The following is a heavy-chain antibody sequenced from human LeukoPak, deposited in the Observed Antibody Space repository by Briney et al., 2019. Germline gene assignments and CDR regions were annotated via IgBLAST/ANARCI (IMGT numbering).Heavy chain of an antibody. CDR2: INTNTGHP. J-gene: IGHJ5*02. Sequence: ASVKVSCKASGYTFTNYAFNWVRQAPGQGLEWMGWINTNTGHPTYAQGFTGRFVSSLDASVTTTYLQISSLKAEDTAMYYCAREAQPGNDPYKWFDPWGQGTLVTVSS. CDR1: GYTFTNYA. D-gene: IGHD1-1*01. V-gene: IGHV7-4-1*02. CDR3: AREAQPGNDPYKWFDP.